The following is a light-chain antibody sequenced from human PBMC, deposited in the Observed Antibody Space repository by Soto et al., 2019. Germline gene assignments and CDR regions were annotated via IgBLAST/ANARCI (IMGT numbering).Light chain of an antibody. Sequence: QAVVTQPPSASGTPGPRVTISCSGSSSNIGSNTVNWYQQLPGTAPKLLIYSNNQRPSGVPDRFSGSKSGTSASLAISGLQSEDEADYYCAAWDDSLNAWVFGGGTKVTVL. CDR1: SSNIGSNT. V-gene: IGLV1-44*01. J-gene: IGLJ3*02. CDR2: SNN. CDR3: AAWDDSLNAWV.